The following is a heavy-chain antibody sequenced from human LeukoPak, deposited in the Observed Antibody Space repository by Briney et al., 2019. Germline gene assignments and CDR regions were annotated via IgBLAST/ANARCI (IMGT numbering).Heavy chain of an antibody. V-gene: IGHV4-4*02. CDR2: IYHSGST. CDR3: ASTIRDGYNSEGIDY. Sequence: SGTLSLTCAVSGGSISSSNWWSWVRQPPGKGLAWIGEIYHSGSTNYNPSLKSRVTISVDKSKNQFSLKLSSVTAADTAVYYCASTIRDGYNSEGIDYWGQGTLVTVSS. CDR1: GGSISSSNW. D-gene: IGHD5-24*01. J-gene: IGHJ4*02.